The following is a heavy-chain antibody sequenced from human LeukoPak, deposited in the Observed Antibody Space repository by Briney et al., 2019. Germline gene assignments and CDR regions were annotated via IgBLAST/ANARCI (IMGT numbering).Heavy chain of an antibody. J-gene: IGHJ4*02. CDR2: ISGSGGST. D-gene: IGHD2-15*01. V-gene: IGHV3-23*01. Sequence: GGSLRLSCAASGFTFSSYAMSWVRQAPGKGLEWVSAISGSGGSTYYADSVKGRFTISRDNSKNTLYLQKNSLRAEDTAVYYCATLGQRYCSGGSSYTSGSSDYWGQETLVTLST. CDR1: GFTFSSYA. CDR3: ATLGQRYCSGGSSYTSGSSDY.